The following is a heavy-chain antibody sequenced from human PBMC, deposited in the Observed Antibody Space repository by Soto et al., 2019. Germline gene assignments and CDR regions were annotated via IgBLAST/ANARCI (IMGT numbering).Heavy chain of an antibody. D-gene: IGHD3-10*01. V-gene: IGHV3-30*18. J-gene: IGHJ4*02. CDR3: AKDRFGELLRAGVTDY. Sequence: PGESLKISCAASGFTFSSYGMHWVRQAPGKGLEWVAVISYDGSNKYYADSVKGRFTISRDNSKNTLYLQMNSLRAEDTAVYYCAKDRFGELLRAGVTDYWGQGTLVTVSS. CDR1: GFTFSSYG. CDR2: ISYDGSNK.